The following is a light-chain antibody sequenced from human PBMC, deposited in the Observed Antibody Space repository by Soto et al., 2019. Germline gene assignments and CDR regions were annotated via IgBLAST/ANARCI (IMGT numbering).Light chain of an antibody. V-gene: IGKV3-20*01. CDR1: QSVSSSQ. Sequence: IVLTQSPGTVSLSRGECTTLSCRAGQSVSSSQLAWFQQKPGQAPRLLVYGASSRATGIPDRFSGSVSGTDFTLAISRLEPEDFAVYYCQHYGGAPLTFGQGTRLENK. CDR3: QHYGGAPLT. J-gene: IGKJ5*01. CDR2: GAS.